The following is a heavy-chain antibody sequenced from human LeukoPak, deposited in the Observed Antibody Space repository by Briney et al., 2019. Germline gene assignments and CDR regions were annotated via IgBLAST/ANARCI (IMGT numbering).Heavy chain of an antibody. CDR2: INPNSGGT. CDR3: ARDTGSSSWYKFDY. D-gene: IGHD6-13*01. J-gene: IGHJ4*02. V-gene: IGHV1-2*02. Sequence: ASVKVSCKASGYTFTGYYMHWVRQAPGQGLEWMGWINPNSGGTNYAQKFQGRVTMTRDTSTSTVYMELSSLRSEDTAVYYCARDTGSSSWYKFDYWGQGTLVTVSS. CDR1: GYTFTGYY.